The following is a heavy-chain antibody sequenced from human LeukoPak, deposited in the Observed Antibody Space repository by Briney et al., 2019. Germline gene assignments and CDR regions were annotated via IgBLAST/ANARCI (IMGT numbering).Heavy chain of an antibody. CDR3: HKYDSAGTDY. V-gene: IGHV3-23*01. Sequence: GGSLRLSCAAYRFTFSSYAMSWVRQAPGKGLEWVSTISGSGGSTYYADSVKGRFTISRDNSKDTLYLQMNSLRAEDTAVYYCHKYDSAGTDYWGQGTLVTVSS. CDR1: RFTFSSYA. D-gene: IGHD3-10*01. CDR2: ISGSGGST. J-gene: IGHJ4*02.